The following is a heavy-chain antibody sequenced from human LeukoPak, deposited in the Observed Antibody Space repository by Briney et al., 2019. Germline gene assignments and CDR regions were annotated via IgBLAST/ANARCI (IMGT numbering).Heavy chain of an antibody. CDR1: GGSISSGSYY. D-gene: IGHD3-22*01. CDR3: ARSKSVVVITANWFDP. CDR2: IYTNGST. J-gene: IGHJ5*02. Sequence: PSQTLSLTCTVSGGSISSGSYYWSWIRQPAGKGLEWIGRIYTNGSTNYNPSLKSRVTISVDTSKNQFSLKLSSVNDADTAVYYCARSKSVVVITANWFDPWGEGTLVTVSS. V-gene: IGHV4-61*02.